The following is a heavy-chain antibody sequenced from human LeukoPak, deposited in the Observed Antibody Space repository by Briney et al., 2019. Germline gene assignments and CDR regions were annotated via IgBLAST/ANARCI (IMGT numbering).Heavy chain of an antibody. CDR3: AREEALGSGSFDY. CDR2: IYYSGST. D-gene: IGHD1-26*01. CDR1: GGSISTYY. Sequence: SETLSLTCTVSGGSISTYYWSWIRQPPGKGLEWIGYIYYSGSTSYNPSLKSRVTISVDTSKNQFSLKLSSVTAADTAAHYCAREEALGSGSFDYWGQGTLVTVSS. V-gene: IGHV4-59*01. J-gene: IGHJ4*02.